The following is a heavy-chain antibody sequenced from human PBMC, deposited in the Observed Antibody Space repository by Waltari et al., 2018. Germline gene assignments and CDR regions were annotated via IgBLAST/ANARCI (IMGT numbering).Heavy chain of an antibody. Sequence: QVQLQQWGAGLLKPSETLSLTCAVYGGSFSGYYWSWIRQPPGKGLEWIGEINHSGSTNYNPSLKSRVTISVDTAKNQFALKRSSVTAADTAVYYCARRAPDIVLMVYAILGWFDPWGQGTLVTVSS. V-gene: IGHV4-34*01. CDR1: GGSFSGYY. D-gene: IGHD2-8*01. CDR3: ARRAPDIVLMVYAILGWFDP. J-gene: IGHJ5*02. CDR2: INHSGST.